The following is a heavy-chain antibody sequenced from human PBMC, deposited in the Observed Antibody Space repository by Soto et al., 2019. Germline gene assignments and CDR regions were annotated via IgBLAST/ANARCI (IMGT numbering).Heavy chain of an antibody. Sequence: SVKVSCKASGFTFTSSAVQWVRQARGQRLEWIGWIVVGSGNTNYAQKFQEGVTITRDMSTSTAYMELSSLRSEDTAVYHCAKLGSQLLSYYGMDVWGQGTTVTVSS. CDR2: IVVGSGNT. J-gene: IGHJ6*02. D-gene: IGHD2-2*01. CDR3: AKLGSQLLSYYGMDV. V-gene: IGHV1-58*01. CDR1: GFTFTSSA.